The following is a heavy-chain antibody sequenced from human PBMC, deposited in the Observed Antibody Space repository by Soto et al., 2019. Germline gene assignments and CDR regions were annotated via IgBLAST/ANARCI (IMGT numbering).Heavy chain of an antibody. CDR2: INRNGRNK. Sequence: QVQLVESGGGLVKPGGSLRLSCVASGFTFSDYYMSWIRQAPGRGLEWLSYINRNGRNKDYADSVRGRFTISRDNAKTSFFLEMNGLSAEDTAVYYCARRRRTDMNDIVLMHDFDFGGQGTLVTVSS. D-gene: IGHD2-8*01. CDR3: ARRRRTDMNDIVLMHDFDF. V-gene: IGHV3-11*01. CDR1: GFTFSDYY. J-gene: IGHJ4*02.